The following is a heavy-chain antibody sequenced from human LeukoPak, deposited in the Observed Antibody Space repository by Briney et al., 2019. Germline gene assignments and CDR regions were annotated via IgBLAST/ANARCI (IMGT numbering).Heavy chain of an antibody. CDR1: GGSISSGDYY. V-gene: IGHV4-31*03. CDR3: ARRRADGTSDYYNWFDP. Sequence: TLSLTCSVSGGSISSGDYYWSWIRQFPGKGLEWIVNIHYSGSAYYNPSLKSRASTSVDASKNQLSLKLSSVTAADTAVYYCARRRADGTSDYYNWFDPWGQGTLVTVSS. J-gene: IGHJ5*02. CDR2: IHYSGSA. D-gene: IGHD3-22*01.